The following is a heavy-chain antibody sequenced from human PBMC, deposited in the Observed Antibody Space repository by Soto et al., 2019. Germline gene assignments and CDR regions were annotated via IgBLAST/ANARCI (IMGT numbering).Heavy chain of an antibody. Sequence: EVQLVESGGGLVQPGGSVRLSCAASGFTFNSYSMSWVRQALGKGLEWVSYISSTSNTIYYADSVKGRFTISRDNAKNSLYLHMNSLSAEDTAVYYCARDRGCSGGICYRDLGYWGQGTLVTVSS. J-gene: IGHJ4*02. CDR1: GFTFNSYS. V-gene: IGHV3-48*01. CDR3: ARDRGCSGGICYRDLGY. CDR2: ISSTSNTI. D-gene: IGHD2-15*01.